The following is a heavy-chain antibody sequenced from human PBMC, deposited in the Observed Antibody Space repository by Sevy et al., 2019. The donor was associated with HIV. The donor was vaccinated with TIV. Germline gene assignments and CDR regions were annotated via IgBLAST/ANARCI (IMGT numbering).Heavy chain of an antibody. CDR1: GFDFSSYP. J-gene: IGHJ5*02. CDR2: IAYDESTK. CDR3: ARQGSSWTFDP. D-gene: IGHD6-13*01. Sequence: GESLKISCAASGFDFSSYPMHWVRQAPGKGLEWVSVIAYDESTKYYGDSVRGRFTISSDNSKNTLYLQMNSLREEDTGVYYCARQGSSWTFDPWGQGTLVTVSS. V-gene: IGHV3-30-3*01.